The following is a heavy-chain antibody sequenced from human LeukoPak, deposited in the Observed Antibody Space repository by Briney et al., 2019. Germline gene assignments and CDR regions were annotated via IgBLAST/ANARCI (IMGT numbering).Heavy chain of an antibody. CDR1: GFTFSSYS. J-gene: IGHJ4*02. CDR3: ARDPGGYSSSWYNIGPTFDY. V-gene: IGHV3-21*01. Sequence: GGSLRLSCAASGFTFSSYSMNWVRQAPGKGLEWVSSISSSCSYIYYADSVKGRFTISRDNAKNSLYLQMNSLRAEDTAVYYCARDPGGYSSSWYNIGPTFDYWGQGTLVTVSS. D-gene: IGHD6-13*01. CDR2: ISSSCSYI.